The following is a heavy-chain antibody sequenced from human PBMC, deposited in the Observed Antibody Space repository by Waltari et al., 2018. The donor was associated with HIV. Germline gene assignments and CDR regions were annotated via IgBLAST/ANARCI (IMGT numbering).Heavy chain of an antibody. V-gene: IGHV3-74*01. J-gene: IGHJ2*01. CDR3: ARRHATEGVLDL. Sequence: EVQLLESGGGLVQPRGSLRLSCAASGLPFSNFWMHWVRQVPGKGPVWISRFNGDGTTNLDADSVKCRFTISRYNTGDALYRQMNSLRAEDTAVYYWARRHATEGVLDLWGRGTLVTVSS. CDR2: FNGDGTTN. D-gene: IGHD3-10*01. CDR1: GLPFSNFW.